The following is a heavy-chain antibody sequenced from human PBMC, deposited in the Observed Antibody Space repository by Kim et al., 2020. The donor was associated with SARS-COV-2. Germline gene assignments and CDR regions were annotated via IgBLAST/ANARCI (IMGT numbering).Heavy chain of an antibody. CDR2: GNT. D-gene: IGHD1-7*01. J-gene: IGHJ4*02. Sequence: GNTYYNPFLKSRVTISEDTSNNQFSLKLTSVTAADTAVYYCARLLTNYPRDWGQGTLVTVSS. V-gene: IGHV4-30-2*04. CDR3: ARLLTNYPRD.